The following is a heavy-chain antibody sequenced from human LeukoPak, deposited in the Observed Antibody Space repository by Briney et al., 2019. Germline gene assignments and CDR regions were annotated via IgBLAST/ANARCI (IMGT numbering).Heavy chain of an antibody. D-gene: IGHD6-13*01. CDR1: GGSISSYY. Sequence: SETLSLTCTVSGGSISSYYWSWIRQPPGKGLEWIGYIYYSGSTNYNPPLKSRVTISVDTSKNQFSLKLSSVTAADTAVYYCARGAGYRDAFDIWGQGTMVTVSS. J-gene: IGHJ3*02. CDR2: IYYSGST. CDR3: ARGAGYRDAFDI. V-gene: IGHV4-59*01.